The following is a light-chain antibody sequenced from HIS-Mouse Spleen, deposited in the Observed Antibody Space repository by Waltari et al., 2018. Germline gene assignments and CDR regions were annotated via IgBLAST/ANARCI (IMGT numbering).Light chain of an antibody. CDR1: SSDVGGYNY. V-gene: IGLV2-11*01. J-gene: IGLJ3*02. CDR3: CSYAGSYTV. Sequence: QSALTQPRSVSGSPGQSVTISCTGTSSDVGGYNYVSWYQQHPGKAPKLMIYDVSKRPSGVPDRFSGCKSGNPASLTISGLQAEDEADYYCCSYAGSYTVFGGGTKLTVL. CDR2: DVS.